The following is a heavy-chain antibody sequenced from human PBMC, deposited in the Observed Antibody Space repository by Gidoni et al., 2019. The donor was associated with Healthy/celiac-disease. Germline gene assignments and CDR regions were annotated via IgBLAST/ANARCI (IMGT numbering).Heavy chain of an antibody. D-gene: IGHD3-3*01. CDR1: GYTFTSYG. CDR2: ISAYNGNT. Sequence: QVQLVQSGAEVKKPGASVKVSCKASGYTFTSYGISWVRQAPGQGLEWMGWISAYNGNTNYAQKLQGRVTMTTDTSTSTAYMELRSLRSDDTAVYYCARDVYYDFWSGYFHWFDPWGQGTLVTVSS. J-gene: IGHJ5*02. V-gene: IGHV1-18*01. CDR3: ARDVYYDFWSGYFHWFDP.